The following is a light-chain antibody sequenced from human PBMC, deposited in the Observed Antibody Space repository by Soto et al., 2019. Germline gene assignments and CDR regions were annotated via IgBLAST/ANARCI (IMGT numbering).Light chain of an antibody. CDR2: DVS. V-gene: IGLV2-14*01. CDR1: STDVGRYNY. Sequence: QSALTQPASVSGSPGQSITISCTGTSTDVGRYNYVSWYQQHPGKAPTLMVYDVSNRPSWVSNRFSGSKSGITASLTISGLQAEDEADYYCTSYTSDSTYVFGTGTKLTVL. CDR3: TSYTSDSTYV. J-gene: IGLJ1*01.